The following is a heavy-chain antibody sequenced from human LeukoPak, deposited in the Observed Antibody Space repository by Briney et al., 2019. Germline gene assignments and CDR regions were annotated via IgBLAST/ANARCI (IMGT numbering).Heavy chain of an antibody. CDR3: AKLTRGYCSSTACPNWFDP. J-gene: IGHJ5*02. CDR1: GFTFSSYA. D-gene: IGHD2-2*01. Sequence: GGSLRLSCAASGFTFSSYAMSWVRHAPGEGLEWVSAISDSGGTTYYADSVKGRFTISRDNSKNTLYLQMNSLRGEDTAVYYCAKLTRGYCSSTACPNWFDPLGPGNPGHRLL. V-gene: IGHV3-23*01. CDR2: ISDSGGTT.